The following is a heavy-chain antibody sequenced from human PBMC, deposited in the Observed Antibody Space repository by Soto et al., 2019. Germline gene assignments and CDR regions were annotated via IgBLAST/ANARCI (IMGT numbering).Heavy chain of an antibody. J-gene: IGHJ6*02. V-gene: IGHV3-7*03. CDR1: GFIFSMYS. D-gene: IGHD3-16*01. CDR2: IPQDGSDG. CDR3: ARHNVILPAHYVFYGSDV. Sequence: PGGSLRLYCEVSGFIFSMYSMSWVRQPPGKGLEWVAKIPQDGSDGHYAYAVKGRFTISRDNGKNSLYLQMNNLRAEDTAVYCSARHNVILPAHYVFYGSDVWGRCATVTVSS.